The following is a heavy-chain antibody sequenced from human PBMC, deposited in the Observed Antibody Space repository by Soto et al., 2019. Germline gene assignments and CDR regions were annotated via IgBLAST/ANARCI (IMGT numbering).Heavy chain of an antibody. Sequence: TRSLTCTVSGGSISSGGYYWSWIRQHPGKGLEWIGYIYYSGSTYYNPSLKSRVTISVDTSKNQFSLKLSSVTAADTAVYYCARSRYSGSYFFDYWGQGILVTVSS. CDR1: GGSISSGGYY. D-gene: IGHD1-26*01. V-gene: IGHV4-31*03. CDR2: IYYSGST. CDR3: ARSRYSGSYFFDY. J-gene: IGHJ4*02.